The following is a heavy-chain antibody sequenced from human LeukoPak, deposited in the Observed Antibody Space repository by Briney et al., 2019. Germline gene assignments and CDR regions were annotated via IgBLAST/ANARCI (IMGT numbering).Heavy chain of an antibody. Sequence: ASVKVSCKASGYTFTSYAMHWVRQAPGQRLEWMGWINAGNGSTKYSQKFQGRVTITRDTSASTAYMELSSLRSEDTAVYYCASTLYGGYDYWGQGTLVTVSS. CDR2: INAGNGST. J-gene: IGHJ4*02. D-gene: IGHD5-12*01. CDR1: GYTFTSYA. V-gene: IGHV1-3*01. CDR3: ASTLYGGYDY.